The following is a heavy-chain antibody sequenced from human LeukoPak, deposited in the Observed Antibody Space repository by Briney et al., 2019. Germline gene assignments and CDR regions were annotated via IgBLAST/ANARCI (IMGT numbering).Heavy chain of an antibody. CDR2: ISTYNDNT. J-gene: IGHJ6*02. CDR1: GYTFTSYG. V-gene: IGHV1-18*01. Sequence: ASVKVSCKDSGYTFTSYGISWVRQAPGQGLEWMGWISTYNDNTNYVQNFQGRVTMTTDTSTSTAYMELRSLRSDDTAVYYCARAFVVVPAATYYYYYGMDVWGQGTTVTVSS. CDR3: ARAFVVVPAATYYYYYGMDV. D-gene: IGHD2-2*01.